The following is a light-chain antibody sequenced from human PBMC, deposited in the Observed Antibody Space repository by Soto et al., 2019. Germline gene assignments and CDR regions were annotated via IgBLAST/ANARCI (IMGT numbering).Light chain of an antibody. V-gene: IGKV1-5*01. CDR1: QTTNTW. CDR2: DAS. CDR3: QQYISYPYT. Sequence: GDRGTITCRASQTTNTWLAWYQQKPWTAPKLLIYDASSLEGGVPSRFSASGSGTEFTLTISSLQPDDLATYYCQQYISYPYTFGQGTKVEIK. J-gene: IGKJ2*01.